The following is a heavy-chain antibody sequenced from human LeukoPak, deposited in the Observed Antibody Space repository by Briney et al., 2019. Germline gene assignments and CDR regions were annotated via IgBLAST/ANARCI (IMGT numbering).Heavy chain of an antibody. V-gene: IGHV4-4*07. CDR1: GGSISGYY. D-gene: IGHD6-6*01. CDR2: IYTSGST. CDR3: ARGFSSSSVIYYYYMDV. J-gene: IGHJ6*03. Sequence: PSETLSLTCTVSGGSISGYYWSWIRQPAGKGLEWIGRIYTSGSTNYNPSLKSRVTISIDTSKYQFSLKLNSVTAADTAVYYCARGFSSSSVIYYYYMDVWGKGTTVTVSS.